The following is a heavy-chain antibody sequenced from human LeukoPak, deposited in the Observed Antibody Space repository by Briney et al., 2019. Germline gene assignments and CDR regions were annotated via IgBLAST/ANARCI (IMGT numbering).Heavy chain of an antibody. D-gene: IGHD2-2*01. CDR1: GGSFSGYY. J-gene: IGHJ6*03. Sequence: PSETLSLTCAVYGGSFSGYYWSWIRQPPGKGLEWIGEINHSGSTNYNPSLKSRVTISVDTSKNQFSLKLSSVTAADTAVYYCARFRSSTSLVWATRSSWYMDVWGKGTTVTVSS. V-gene: IGHV4-34*01. CDR3: ARFRSSTSLVWATRSSWYMDV. CDR2: INHSGST.